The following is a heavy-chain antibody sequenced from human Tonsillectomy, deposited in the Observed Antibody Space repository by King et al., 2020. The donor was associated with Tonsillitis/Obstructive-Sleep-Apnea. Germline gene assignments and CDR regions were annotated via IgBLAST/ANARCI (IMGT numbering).Heavy chain of an antibody. CDR3: AEQSGYRSGRPRDHLFHMDR. J-gene: IGHJ6*03. CDR2: IYYSGST. V-gene: IGHV4-39*01. D-gene: IGHD3-10*01. Sequence: LQLQESGPGLVKPSETLSLTCTVSGDFINNNNYYWGWIRQPPGKGLEWIGSIYYSGSTYYNPSLKSRATISVDTSKNQFSLQLSSVTAADTAVYYCAEQSGYRSGRPRDHLFHMDRWGKRTTGNGS. CDR1: GDFINNNNYY.